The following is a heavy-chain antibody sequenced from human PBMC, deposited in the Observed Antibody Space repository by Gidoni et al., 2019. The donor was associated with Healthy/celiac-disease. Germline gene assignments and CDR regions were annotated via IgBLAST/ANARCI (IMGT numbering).Heavy chain of an antibody. D-gene: IGHD2-2*01. Sequence: QVQLVESGGALVKPGGSLRLSCAASGFTFSDYDLRWIRQAPGKGLEWVSYISSSSSYTNYADSVKGRFTISRDNAKNSLYLQMNSLRAEDTAVYYCARDPSVYCSSTSCSAGAFDIWGQGTMVTVSS. J-gene: IGHJ3*02. V-gene: IGHV3-11*05. CDR1: GFTFSDYD. CDR2: ISSSSSYT. CDR3: ARDPSVYCSSTSCSAGAFDI.